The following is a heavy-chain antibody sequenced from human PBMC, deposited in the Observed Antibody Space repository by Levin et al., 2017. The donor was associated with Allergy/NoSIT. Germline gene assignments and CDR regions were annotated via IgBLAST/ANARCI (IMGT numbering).Heavy chain of an antibody. J-gene: IGHJ6*02. Sequence: GGSLRLSCAASGFNFDDHAMHWVRQVSGKGLEWVSGISWNSGSIAYGDSVRGRFTISRDNARNSLHLQMNSLRAEDSALYYCTRGRGSSLHYYGLDVWGQGTTVIVSS. CDR3: TRGRGSSLHYYGLDV. V-gene: IGHV3-9*01. D-gene: IGHD6-13*01. CDR1: GFNFDDHA. CDR2: ISWNSGSI.